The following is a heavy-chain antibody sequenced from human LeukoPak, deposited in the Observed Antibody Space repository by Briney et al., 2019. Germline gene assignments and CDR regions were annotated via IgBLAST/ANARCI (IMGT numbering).Heavy chain of an antibody. D-gene: IGHD3-22*01. CDR1: GFTFSSYA. CDR3: AKDLLNYYDSSGYYGTTNFDY. Sequence: GGSLRLSCAASGFTFSSYAMSWVRQAPGKGLEGVSAISGCGGSTYYADCVQRRFNISRDNSKNTLYLQMNSLRAEDTAVYYCAKDLLNYYDSSGYYGTTNFDYWGQGTLVTVSS. CDR2: ISGCGGST. J-gene: IGHJ4*02. V-gene: IGHV3-23*01.